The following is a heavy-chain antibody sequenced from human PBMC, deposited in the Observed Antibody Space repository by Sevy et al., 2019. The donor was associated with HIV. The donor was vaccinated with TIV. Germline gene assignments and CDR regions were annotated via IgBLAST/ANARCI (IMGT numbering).Heavy chain of an antibody. CDR2: IYSGGST. V-gene: IGHV3-53*01. Sequence: GGSLRLSCAASGFTVSSNYMSWVRQAPGKGLEWASVIYSGGSTYYADSVKGRFTISRDNSKNTLYLQMNSLRAEDTAVYYCARGSLNWNDGDYFDYWGQGTLVTVSS. D-gene: IGHD1-1*01. CDR3: ARGSLNWNDGDYFDY. J-gene: IGHJ4*02. CDR1: GFTVSSNY.